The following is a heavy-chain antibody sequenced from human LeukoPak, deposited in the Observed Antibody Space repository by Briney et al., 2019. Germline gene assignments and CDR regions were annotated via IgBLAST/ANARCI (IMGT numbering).Heavy chain of an antibody. V-gene: IGHV3-9*01. D-gene: IGHD4-17*01. CDR3: AKDPSRDYEGST. CDR1: GFTFHDTG. J-gene: IGHJ4*02. Sequence: PGGSLRLSCTASGFTFHDTGMHWVRQRPGQGLEWVSGIGWNSGSIGYADSVKGRFTISRDNAKNALYLQMNSLRTEDTAFYFCAKDPSRDYEGSTWGQRTLVTVSS. CDR2: IGWNSGSI.